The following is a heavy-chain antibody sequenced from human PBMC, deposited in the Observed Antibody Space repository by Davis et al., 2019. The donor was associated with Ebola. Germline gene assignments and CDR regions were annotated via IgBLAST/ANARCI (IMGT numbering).Heavy chain of an antibody. CDR1: GFTFSGYY. CDR3: ARGYSSSWYYFDY. J-gene: IGHJ4*02. D-gene: IGHD6-13*01. V-gene: IGHV3-11*06. CDR2: ISSSIIYT. Sequence: GESLKISCAASGFTFSGYYMSWIRQAPGKGLEWVSYISSSIIYTNYADSVKGRFTISRDNAKISLYLQMNSLSAEDTAVYYCARGYSSSWYYFDYWGQGTLVTVSS.